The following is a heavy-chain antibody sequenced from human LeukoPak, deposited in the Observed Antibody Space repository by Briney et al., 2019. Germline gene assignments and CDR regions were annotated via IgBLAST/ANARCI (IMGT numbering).Heavy chain of an antibody. V-gene: IGHV4-31*03. Sequence: SETLSLTCTVSGXSISSGGYYWSWIRQHPGKGLELIGYIYYSGSTYYNPSLKSRVTISVDTSKNQFSLKLSSVTAADTTVYYCARVKRITMIVNAFDIWGQGTMVTVSS. CDR2: IYYSGST. J-gene: IGHJ3*02. D-gene: IGHD3-22*01. CDR3: ARVKRITMIVNAFDI. CDR1: GXSISSGGYY.